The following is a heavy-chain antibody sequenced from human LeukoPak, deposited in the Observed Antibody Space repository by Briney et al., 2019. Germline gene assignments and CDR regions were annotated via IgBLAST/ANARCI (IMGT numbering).Heavy chain of an antibody. V-gene: IGHV6-1*01. CDR3: AREGAGAEATFDY. J-gene: IGHJ4*02. CDR1: GDSVSSNSAC. Sequence: SQTLSLTCAISGDSVSSNSACWNWIRQSPSGGLEWLGRTYYRSKWKNDYAVSVKGRITINPDTSKNQFSLQLNSVTPEDTAVYYCAREGAGAEATFDYWGQGTLVTVSS. D-gene: IGHD6-25*01. CDR2: TYYRSKWKN.